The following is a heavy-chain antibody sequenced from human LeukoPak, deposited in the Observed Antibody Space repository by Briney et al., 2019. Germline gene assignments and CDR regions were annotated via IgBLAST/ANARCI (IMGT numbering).Heavy chain of an antibody. CDR1: GGSISSYY. D-gene: IGHD5-24*01. Sequence: SETLSLTCTVSGGSISSYYWSWIRQPPGEGLEWIGYIYYSGSTNYNPSLKSRVTISVDTSKNQFSLKLSSVTAADTAVYYCARDRRWLQFHDAFDIWGQGTMVTVSS. J-gene: IGHJ3*02. CDR3: ARDRRWLQFHDAFDI. CDR2: IYYSGST. V-gene: IGHV4-59*01.